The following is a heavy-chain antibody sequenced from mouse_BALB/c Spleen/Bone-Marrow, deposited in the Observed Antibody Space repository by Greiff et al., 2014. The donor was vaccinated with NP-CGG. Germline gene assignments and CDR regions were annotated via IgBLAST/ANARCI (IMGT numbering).Heavy chain of an antibody. Sequence: QVQLQQSGPGLVQPSQSLSITCTVSGFSLTTYGVHWVRRSPGKGLEWLGVIWSGGSTDYNAAFISRLSITKDNSKSQVFFKMNSLQANDTAIYYCARNLYYGSSLYAMDYWGQGTSVTVSS. CDR1: GFSLTTYG. D-gene: IGHD1-1*01. CDR2: IWSGGST. J-gene: IGHJ4*01. CDR3: ARNLYYGSSLYAMDY. V-gene: IGHV2-2*02.